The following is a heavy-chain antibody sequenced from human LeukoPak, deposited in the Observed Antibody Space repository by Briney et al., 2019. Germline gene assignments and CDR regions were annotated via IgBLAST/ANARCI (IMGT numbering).Heavy chain of an antibody. J-gene: IGHJ4*02. D-gene: IGHD3-22*01. CDR1: GYSISSGYY. CDR2: IYHSGST. CDR3: ARVVEDATMIVVVMDY. Sequence: TASETLSLTCTVSGYSISSGYYWGWIRQPPGRGLEWIGSIYHSGSTYYNPSLKSRVTISVDTSKNQFSLKLSSVTAADTAVYYCARVVEDATMIVVVMDYWGQGTLVTVSS. V-gene: IGHV4-38-2*02.